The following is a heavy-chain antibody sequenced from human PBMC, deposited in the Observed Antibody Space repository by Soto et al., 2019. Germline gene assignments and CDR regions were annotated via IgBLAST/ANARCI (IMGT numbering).Heavy chain of an antibody. Sequence: QVQLQQWGAGLLKPSETLSLTCAVYGGSFSGYYWSWIRQPPGKGLEWIGEINHSGSTNYNPSLKSRLTIAVDTSKNQFSLKLSSVTAADTAVYYCARCSRITSCGVASQPKRNCFDTWGQGTLVTV. CDR3: ARCSRITSCGVASQPKRNCFDT. V-gene: IGHV4-34*01. CDR2: INHSGST. CDR1: GGSFSGYY. J-gene: IGHJ5*02. D-gene: IGHD3-3*01.